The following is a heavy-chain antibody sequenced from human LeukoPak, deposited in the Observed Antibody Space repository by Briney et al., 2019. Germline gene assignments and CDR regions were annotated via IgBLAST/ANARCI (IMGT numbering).Heavy chain of an antibody. Sequence: PGGSLRLSCAASGFTFSSYAMSWFRQAPGKGLEWVGFIRSKLYGGTTEYAASVKGRFTISRDDSKTIAYLQMNSLKTEDTAVYYCTCGSSSSGWYDPYYFDYWGQGTLVTVSS. D-gene: IGHD6-19*01. CDR1: GFTFSSYA. CDR3: TCGSSSSGWYDPYYFDY. J-gene: IGHJ4*02. V-gene: IGHV3-49*03. CDR2: IRSKLYGGTT.